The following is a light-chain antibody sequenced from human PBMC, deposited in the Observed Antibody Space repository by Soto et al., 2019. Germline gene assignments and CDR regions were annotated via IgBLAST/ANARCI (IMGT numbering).Light chain of an antibody. CDR2: GAS. J-gene: IGKJ1*01. Sequence: EIVLTQSPGTLSLSPGEGGTLSCRASQSVCSRCLAWYQQKPGQAPRLLILGASSRATGIPDTFSGSGSGTDFTLTISRLEPEDSAVYYCQQYGISPTFGQGTKVEIK. CDR1: QSVCSRC. V-gene: IGKV3-20*01. CDR3: QQYGISPT.